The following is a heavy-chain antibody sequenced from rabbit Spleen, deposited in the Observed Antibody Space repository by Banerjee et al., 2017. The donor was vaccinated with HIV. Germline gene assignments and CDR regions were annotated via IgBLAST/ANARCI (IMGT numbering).Heavy chain of an antibody. Sequence: QSLEESGGGLVKPGASLTLTCKASRFSFNSGYDMCWVRQAPGKGLEWIACIYAGSSGSTYYASWAKGRFTISKTSSTTVTLQMTRLTAADTATYFCARDLVAVIGWNFYLWGPGTLVTVS. D-gene: IGHD1-1*01. J-gene: IGHJ4*01. CDR1: RFSFNSGYD. CDR2: IYAGSSGST. CDR3: ARDLVAVIGWNFYL. V-gene: IGHV1S40*01.